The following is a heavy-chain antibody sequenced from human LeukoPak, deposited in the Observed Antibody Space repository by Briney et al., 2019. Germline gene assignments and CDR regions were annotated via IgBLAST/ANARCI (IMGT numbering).Heavy chain of an antibody. CDR1: GFTFSNYW. Sequence: GGSLRLSCAASGFTFSNYWMNWVRQAPGKGLEWVGFIRSKAYGGTTEYAASVKGRFTISRDDSKSIAYLQMNSLKTEDTAVYYCTSTYGSGSYYNPDDAFDIWGQGTMVTVSS. CDR3: TSTYGSGSYYNPDDAFDI. V-gene: IGHV3-49*04. CDR2: IRSKAYGGTT. D-gene: IGHD3-10*01. J-gene: IGHJ3*02.